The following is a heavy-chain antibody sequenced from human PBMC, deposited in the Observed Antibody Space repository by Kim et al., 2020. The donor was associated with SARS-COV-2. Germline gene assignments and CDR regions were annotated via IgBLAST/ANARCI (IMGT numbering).Heavy chain of an antibody. V-gene: IGHV4-39*07. CDR2: IYYSGST. D-gene: IGHD1-26*01. CDR3: ARDVMWELLNYFDY. J-gene: IGHJ4*02. CDR1: GGSISSSSYY. Sequence: SETLSLTCTASGGSISSSSYYWGWIRQPPGKGLEWIGSIYYSGSTYYNPSLKSRVTISVDTSKNQFSLKLSSVTAADTAVYYCARDVMWELLNYFDYWGQGTLVTVSS.